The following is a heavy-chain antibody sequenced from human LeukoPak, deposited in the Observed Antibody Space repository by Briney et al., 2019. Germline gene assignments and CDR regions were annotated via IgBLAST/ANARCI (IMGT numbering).Heavy chain of an antibody. Sequence: PGGSLRLSCAASGFTFSSYGMHWVRQAPGKGLEWVAVISYDGSNKYYADSVKGRFTISRDNAKNTLYLQMNSLRAEDTAVYYCAGGRDGYNPPDYWGQGTLVTVSS. CDR1: GFTFSSYG. V-gene: IGHV3-30*03. D-gene: IGHD5-24*01. CDR3: AGGRDGYNPPDY. CDR2: ISYDGSNK. J-gene: IGHJ4*02.